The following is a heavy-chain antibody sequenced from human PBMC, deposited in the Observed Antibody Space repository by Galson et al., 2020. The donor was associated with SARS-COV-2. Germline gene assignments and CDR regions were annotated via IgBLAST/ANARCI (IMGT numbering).Heavy chain of an antibody. J-gene: IGHJ4*02. V-gene: IGHV3-11*06. CDR1: GFTLGDYY. D-gene: IGHD6-6*01. Sequence: GGSLRLSCAASGFTLGDYYMTWIRQAPGKGLEWVSYISSSGSYTDYADSVKGRFTISRDNAKNSLYLQVNSLRAEDTAVYYCARDRIATRRIFDYWGQGTLVTVSS. CDR3: ARDRIATRRIFDY. CDR2: ISSSGSYT.